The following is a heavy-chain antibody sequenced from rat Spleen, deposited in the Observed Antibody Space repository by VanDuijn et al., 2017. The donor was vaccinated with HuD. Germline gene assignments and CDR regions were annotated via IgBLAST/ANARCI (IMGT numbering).Heavy chain of an antibody. CDR2: ISTGGGDT. Sequence: EVQLVESGGGLVQPGRSMKLSCAASGFTFSNYHMAWVRQAPTKGLEWVASISTGGGDTYYRDSVKGRFTISRDIAKSILFLEMDSLRSEDTATYYCARQSGSGLDYWGQGVMVTVSS. CDR1: GFTFSNYH. D-gene: IGHD4-3*01. J-gene: IGHJ2*01. V-gene: IGHV5-25*01. CDR3: ARQSGSGLDY.